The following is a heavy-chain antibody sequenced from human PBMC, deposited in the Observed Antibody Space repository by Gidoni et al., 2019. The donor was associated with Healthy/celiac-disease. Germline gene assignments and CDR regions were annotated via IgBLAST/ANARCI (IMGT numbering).Heavy chain of an antibody. J-gene: IGHJ5*02. CDR1: GGSISSSSYY. D-gene: IGHD3-3*01. CDR2: IYYSGST. CDR3: ARLLYYDYTLNWFDP. Sequence: QLQLQESGPGLVKPSETLSLTCTVSGGSISSSSYYWGWIRQHPGKGLEWIGSIYYSGSTYYNPSLKSRVTISVDTSKNQFSLKLSSVTASDTAVYYCARLLYYDYTLNWFDPWGQGTLVTVSS. V-gene: IGHV4-39*01.